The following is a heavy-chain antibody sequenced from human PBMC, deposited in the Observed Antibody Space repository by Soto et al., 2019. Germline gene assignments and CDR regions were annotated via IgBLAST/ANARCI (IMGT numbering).Heavy chain of an antibody. CDR1: GYTFTGYY. CDR2: INPNSGGT. D-gene: IGHD6-13*01. J-gene: IGHJ4*02. V-gene: IGHV1-2*04. Sequence: ASVKVSCKASGYTFTGYYMHWVRQAPGQGLEWMGWINPNSGGTNYAQKFQGWVTMTRDTSISTAYMELSRLRSDDTAVYYCARALAVGIAAAGTGYDYWGQGTLVTVSS. CDR3: ARALAVGIAAAGTGYDY.